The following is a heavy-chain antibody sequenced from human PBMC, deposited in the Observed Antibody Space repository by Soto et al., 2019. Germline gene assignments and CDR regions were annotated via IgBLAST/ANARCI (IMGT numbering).Heavy chain of an antibody. CDR1: GGTFSSYA. D-gene: IGHD5-18*01. CDR2: IIPIFGTA. J-gene: IGHJ4*02. V-gene: IGHV1-69*06. CDR3: AAYSYGPPLVFEY. Sequence: GSSVKGPFKTSGGTFSSYAISWVRQAPGQGLDCMGGIIPIFGTANYAQKFQGRVTITADKSTSKAYMELSSLRSEATAVYYCAAYSYGPPLVFEYWGQGTLVNVST.